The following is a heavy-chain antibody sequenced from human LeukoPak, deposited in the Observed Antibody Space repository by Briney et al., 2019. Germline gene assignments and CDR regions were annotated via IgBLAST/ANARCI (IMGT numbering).Heavy chain of an antibody. CDR2: IRSKAYGGTT. CDR1: GFTFGDYA. Sequence: GGSLRPSCRASGFTFGDYAMSWVRQAPGKGLEWVGFIRSKAYGGTTEYAASVKGRFTISREDSKSIAYLQTNSLKTEDTAVYYCTRALCSSTSCYGYQYYFDYWGQGTVVTVSS. D-gene: IGHD2-2*01. J-gene: IGHJ4*02. V-gene: IGHV3-49*04. CDR3: TRALCSSTSCYGYQYYFDY.